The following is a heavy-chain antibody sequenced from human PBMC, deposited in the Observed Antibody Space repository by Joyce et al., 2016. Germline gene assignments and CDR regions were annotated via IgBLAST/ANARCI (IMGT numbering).Heavy chain of an antibody. CDR3: ARLRRWSGPSDC. Sequence: EVQLVESGGGLVQPGGSLRLSCAASGFTFSSYWMYWVRKAPGKGLVWVSRINRDGRSTTYADSVKGRFTISRDNAKNTLYLQMNSLRAGDTAVYYCARLRRWSGPSDCWGQGTLVTVSS. D-gene: IGHD4-23*01. CDR1: GFTFSSYW. V-gene: IGHV3-74*03. J-gene: IGHJ4*02. CDR2: INRDGRST.